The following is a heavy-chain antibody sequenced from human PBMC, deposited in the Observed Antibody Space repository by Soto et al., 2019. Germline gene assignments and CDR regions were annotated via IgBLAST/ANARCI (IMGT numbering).Heavy chain of an antibody. Sequence: SETLSLTCTVSGGSISSYHWSWIRQPAGKGLEWIGRIYTSGSTNYNPSLKSRVTMSVDTSKNQFSLKLSSVTAADTAVYYCARDWGYYYDSSGYYGRSGMDVWGQGTTVTPSS. CDR1: GGSISSYH. V-gene: IGHV4-4*07. J-gene: IGHJ6*02. D-gene: IGHD3-22*01. CDR2: IYTSGST. CDR3: ARDWGYYYDSSGYYGRSGMDV.